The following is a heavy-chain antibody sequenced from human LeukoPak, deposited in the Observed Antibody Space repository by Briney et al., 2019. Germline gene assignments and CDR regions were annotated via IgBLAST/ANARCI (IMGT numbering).Heavy chain of an antibody. J-gene: IGHJ4*02. CDR3: ARDLSSTANWEFDY. V-gene: IGHV1-2*06. Sequence: ASVKVSCKASGYTFTDYFIHWVRQAPGQGLEWMGRINSNSGGTEFAQRLQGRVTMTRDTSINTAYMELSRLRSDDTAVYYCARDLSSTANWEFDYWGQGTLVTVSS. CDR2: INSNSGGT. D-gene: IGHD7-27*01. CDR1: GYTFTDYF.